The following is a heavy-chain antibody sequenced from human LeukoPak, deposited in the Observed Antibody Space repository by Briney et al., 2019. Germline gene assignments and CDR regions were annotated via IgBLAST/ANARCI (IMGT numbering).Heavy chain of an antibody. Sequence: ASVKVSCKASGYTFTSYGISWVRQAPGQGLEWMGWISAYNGNTNYAQKLQGRVTMTTDTSTSTAYMELSRLRSDDTAVYYCARTLAVAGESWWFDPWGQGTLVTVSS. V-gene: IGHV1-18*01. CDR3: ARTLAVAGESWWFDP. J-gene: IGHJ5*02. CDR2: ISAYNGNT. CDR1: GYTFTSYG. D-gene: IGHD6-19*01.